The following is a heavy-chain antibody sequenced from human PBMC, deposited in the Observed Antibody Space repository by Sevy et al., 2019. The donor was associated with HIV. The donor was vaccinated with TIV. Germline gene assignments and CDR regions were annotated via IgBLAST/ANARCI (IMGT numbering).Heavy chain of an antibody. CDR1: GYTFTGYY. J-gene: IGHJ4*02. CDR2: IIPSSGGT. D-gene: IGHD3-10*01. CDR3: SRSVYGSGTYLNDY. V-gene: IGHV1-2*02. Sequence: ASVKVSCKASGYTFTGYYIHWVRQAPGQGLEWMGWIIPSSGGTNYGQKFLGRVTMTRDTSISIAYLELHRLTSDDTAVYYCSRSVYGSGTYLNDYWGQGTLVTVSS.